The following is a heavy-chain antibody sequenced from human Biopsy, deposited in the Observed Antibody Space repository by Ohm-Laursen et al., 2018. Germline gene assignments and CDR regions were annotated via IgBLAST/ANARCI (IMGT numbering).Heavy chain of an antibody. CDR2: IVVGSGHT. V-gene: IGHV1-58*01. J-gene: IGHJ6*02. CDR3: VATSTLYYYYYAMDV. CDR1: GFTFSSSA. Sequence: SVKVSCNASGFTFSSSAVQWVRQARGQRLEWIGWIVVGSGHTNYAQKFQERVTITRDMSTSTAYMELTSLRSEDTAVYYCVATSTLYYYYYAMDVWDQGTTITVSS.